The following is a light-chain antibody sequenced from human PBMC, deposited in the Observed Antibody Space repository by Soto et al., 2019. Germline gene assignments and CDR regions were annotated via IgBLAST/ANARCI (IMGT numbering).Light chain of an antibody. Sequence: DIQMTHSPSSLSASVCDIVTITCRASQSIGNFLNWYQQKPGKPPKLLIYAASSLQNGVPSGFSGSGSGTEFTLTISSLQPEDFATYYCQQFNSYPITFGHGTRLEIK. CDR1: QSIGNF. V-gene: IGKV1-39*01. CDR2: AAS. CDR3: QQFNSYPIT. J-gene: IGKJ5*01.